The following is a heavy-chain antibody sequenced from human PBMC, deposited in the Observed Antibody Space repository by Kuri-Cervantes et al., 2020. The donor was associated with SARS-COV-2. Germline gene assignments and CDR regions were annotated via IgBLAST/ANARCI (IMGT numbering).Heavy chain of an antibody. CDR1: GGSISSYY. CDR3: ARHSLSGYSSSGARLGHCYFDL. Sequence: SETLSLTCTVSGGSISSYYWSWIRQPAGKGLEWIGRIYTSGSTNYNPSLKSRVTMSVDTSKNQFSLKLSSVTAADTAVYYCARHSLSGYSSSGARLGHCYFDLWGRGTLVTVSS. CDR2: IYTSGST. J-gene: IGHJ2*01. D-gene: IGHD6-6*01. V-gene: IGHV4-4*07.